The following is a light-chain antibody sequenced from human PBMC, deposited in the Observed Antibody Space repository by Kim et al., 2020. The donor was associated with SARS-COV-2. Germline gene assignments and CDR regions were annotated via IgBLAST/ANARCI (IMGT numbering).Light chain of an antibody. J-gene: IGKJ1*01. V-gene: IGKV1-8*01. CDR1: QGISSY. CDR3: QQYYSYPRRT. Sequence: STVDRVTITCRASQGISSYLAWYQQKPGKAPKLLIYAASTLQSGVPSRFSGSGSGTDFTLTISCLQSEDFATYYCQQYYSYPRRTFGQGTKVDIK. CDR2: AAS.